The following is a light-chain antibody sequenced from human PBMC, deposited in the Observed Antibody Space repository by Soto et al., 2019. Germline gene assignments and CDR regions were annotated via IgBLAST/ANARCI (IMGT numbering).Light chain of an antibody. CDR2: DVS. J-gene: IGLJ2*01. CDR3: SSYTSSSTLVV. CDR1: SSDVGDNS. V-gene: IGLV2-14*01. Sequence: QSALTQPASVSGSPGQSITISCTGTSSDVGDNSVSWYQQHPGKAPKLMIYDVSSRPSGVSNRFSASKSGNTASLTISGLQAGDESDYYCSSYTSSSTLVVFGGGTQLTVL.